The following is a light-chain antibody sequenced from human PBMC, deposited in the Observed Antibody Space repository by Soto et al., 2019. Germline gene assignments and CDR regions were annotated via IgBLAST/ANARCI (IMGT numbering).Light chain of an antibody. CDR3: CSYTSSETYV. CDR2: GNN. Sequence: QSVLTQPPSVSGAPGQRVTISCTGSSSNIGTSYDVHWYQQFPGTAPKLLIYGNNNRPSGVPDRFSGSKSGTSASLAITGLQVEDEADYYCCSYTSSETYVFGTGTKLTVL. CDR1: SSNIGTSYD. V-gene: IGLV1-40*01. J-gene: IGLJ1*01.